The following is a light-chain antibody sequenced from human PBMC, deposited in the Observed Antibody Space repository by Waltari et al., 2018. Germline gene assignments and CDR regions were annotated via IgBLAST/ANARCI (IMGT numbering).Light chain of an antibody. Sequence: EVVMTQSPATLSVFPGESATLSCRASQTVATNLAWYQQRPGQAPILLIFDASTRAPSVPAKFSGSGSGTEFTLTIRSLQSEDSAIYYCQQYNRWPPITFGQGTRLEI. CDR2: DAS. CDR3: QQYNRWPPIT. CDR1: QTVATN. V-gene: IGKV3-15*01. J-gene: IGKJ5*01.